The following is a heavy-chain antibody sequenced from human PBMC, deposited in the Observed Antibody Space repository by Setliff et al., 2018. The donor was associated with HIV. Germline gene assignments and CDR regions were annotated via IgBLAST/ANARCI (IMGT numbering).Heavy chain of an antibody. V-gene: IGHV4-31*03. CDR1: GGSISSRGDY. CDR3: ARDSANGKTANLNYLDV. Sequence: SETLSLTCTVSGGSISSRGDYWSWVRQRPGKGLEWIGYIYYTGSTYSNPSLQSRVRISVDTSKNQFSLRLNSVTAADTAVYYCARDSANGKTANLNYLDVWGKGTTVTV. D-gene: IGHD2-8*01. J-gene: IGHJ6*03. CDR2: IYYTGST.